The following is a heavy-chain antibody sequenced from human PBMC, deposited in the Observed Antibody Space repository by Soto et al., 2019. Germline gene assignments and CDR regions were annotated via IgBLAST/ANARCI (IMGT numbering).Heavy chain of an antibody. V-gene: IGHV3-30*03. Sequence: ESVGGVVQPGRSLRLSCAASGFTFSSYGMHWVRQAPGKGLEWVAVISYDGSNKYYADSVKGRFTISRDNSKNTLYLQMNSLRAEDTAVYYCATYSSSSPFDYWGQGTLVTVSS. CDR1: GFTFSSYG. CDR2: ISYDGSNK. CDR3: ATYSSSSPFDY. D-gene: IGHD6-6*01. J-gene: IGHJ4*02.